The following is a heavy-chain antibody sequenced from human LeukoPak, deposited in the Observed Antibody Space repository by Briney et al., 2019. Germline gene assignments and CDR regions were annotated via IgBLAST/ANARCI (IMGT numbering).Heavy chain of an antibody. V-gene: IGHV1-69*13. CDR2: IIPIFGTA. Sequence: SVKVSCKASGGTFSSYAISWVRQAPGQGLEWVGGIIPIFGTANYAQKFQGRVTITADESTSTAYMELSSLRSEDTAVYYCATGLGIAVAGTFPLDYWGQGALVTVSS. CDR3: ATGLGIAVAGTFPLDY. J-gene: IGHJ4*02. CDR1: GGTFSSYA. D-gene: IGHD6-19*01.